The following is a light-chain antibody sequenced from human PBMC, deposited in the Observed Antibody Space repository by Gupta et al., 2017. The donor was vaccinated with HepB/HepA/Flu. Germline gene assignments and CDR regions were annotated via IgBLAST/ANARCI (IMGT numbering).Light chain of an antibody. J-gene: IGKJ5*01. Sequence: EIVLTQSPATLSLSPGDRATLSCRASQRLNSYLVWYQQKPGQAPRLLIYDTSNRATGIPARFSASGSGTDFSLTISSLEPEDFAVYYCQQRSSWPPEITVGQGTRLE. V-gene: IGKV3-11*01. CDR2: DTS. CDR1: QRLNSY. CDR3: QQRSSWPPEIT.